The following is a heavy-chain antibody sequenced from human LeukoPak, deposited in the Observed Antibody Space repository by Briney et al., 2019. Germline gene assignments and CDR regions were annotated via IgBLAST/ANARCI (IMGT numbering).Heavy chain of an antibody. V-gene: IGHV3-21*01. J-gene: IGHJ4*02. CDR2: ISSGSSYI. CDR1: GFTFSGFS. Sequence: GGSLRLSCAASGFTFSGFSMNWVRQAPGKGLEWVSSISSGSSYIYYADSVRGRFTTSRDNAENSLYLQMNSLRAEDTAVYYCAKDERGYSYGYGDYWGQGTLVTVSS. D-gene: IGHD5-18*01. CDR3: AKDERGYSYGYGDY.